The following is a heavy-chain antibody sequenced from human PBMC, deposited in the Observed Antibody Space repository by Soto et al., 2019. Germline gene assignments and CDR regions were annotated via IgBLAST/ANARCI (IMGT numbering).Heavy chain of an antibody. V-gene: IGHV1-46*01. Sequence: QVQLVQSGAEVKKPGASVKVSCKASGYLFTNYYIHWVRQAPGQGLEWMAIINPLPTSGSTNYAQKFQGRVTVTRDTSTSTVYMELSSLTSEDTAIYDCARDLTAAAYWGQGTLVTVSS. CDR3: ARDLTAAAY. CDR1: GYLFTNYY. J-gene: IGHJ4*02. CDR2: INPLPTSGST. D-gene: IGHD6-13*01.